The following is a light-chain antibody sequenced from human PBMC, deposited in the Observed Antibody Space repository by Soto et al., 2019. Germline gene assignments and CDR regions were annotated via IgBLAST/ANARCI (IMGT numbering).Light chain of an antibody. CDR1: QSVSSSY. CDR3: QQYGSSPLYT. Sequence: EIVLTQSPGTLSLSPGERATLSCRASQSVSSSYLAWYQQKPGQAPRLLIYGPSSRATGIPDRFSGSGSGTDLTLTMSRLEPEDFAVYYCQQYGSSPLYTVGQGTKLEIK. V-gene: IGKV3-20*01. J-gene: IGKJ2*01. CDR2: GPS.